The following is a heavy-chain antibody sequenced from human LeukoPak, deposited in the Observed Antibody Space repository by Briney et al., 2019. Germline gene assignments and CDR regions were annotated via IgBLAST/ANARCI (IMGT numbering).Heavy chain of an antibody. V-gene: IGHV3-7*03. CDR1: GLTFSRYW. CDR2: INQDGSEK. Sequence: PGGSLRLSCAASGLTFSRYWLTWVRQAPGKGREWVANINQDGSEKNYVDSVKGRFTISRDNAKSSLYLQMNSLRDEDSAVYHCVSRGCTANACFVSSFNCFDHWGQGSLVTVSS. CDR3: VSRGCTANACFVSSFNCFDH. J-gene: IGHJ4*02. D-gene: IGHD2-8*02.